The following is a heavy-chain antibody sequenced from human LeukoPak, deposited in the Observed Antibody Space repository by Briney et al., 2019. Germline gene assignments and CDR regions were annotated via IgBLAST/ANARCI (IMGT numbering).Heavy chain of an antibody. CDR3: ARGSTYYEGSGQVPFDY. J-gene: IGHJ4*02. D-gene: IGHD3-22*01. CDR1: GFTFNTYT. CDR2: ISGSSGIV. Sequence: GGSLRLSCAASGFTFNTYTMNWVRQAPGKGLEWVSYISGSSGIVDYADSVRGRFTISRDNAKNSLYLQMNSLRAEDTAVYYCARGSTYYEGSGQVPFDYWGQGTLVTVSS. V-gene: IGHV3-48*01.